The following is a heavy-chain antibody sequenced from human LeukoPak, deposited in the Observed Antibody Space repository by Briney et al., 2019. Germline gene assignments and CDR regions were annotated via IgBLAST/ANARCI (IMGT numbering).Heavy chain of an antibody. D-gene: IGHD6-19*01. CDR3: ARGLVHDY. V-gene: IGHV4-39*01. J-gene: IGHJ4*02. CDR1: GGSISSSSYY. Sequence: PSETLSLTCTVSGGSISSSSYYWGWIRQPPGKGLEWIGSIYYSGSTYYNPSLKSRVTISVDTSKNQFSLKLSSVTAADTAVYYCARGLVHDYWGQGTLVTVSS. CDR2: IYYSGST.